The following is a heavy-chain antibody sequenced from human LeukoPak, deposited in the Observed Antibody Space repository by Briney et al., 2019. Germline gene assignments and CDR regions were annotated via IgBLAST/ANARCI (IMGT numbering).Heavy chain of an antibody. CDR1: GGSISGYY. Sequence: SETLSLTCTVSGGSISGYYWSWIRRPPGKGLEWIGYIYNTVSTNSNPSLKSRVTISEDTSKNQFSLKLASVTAADTAVYYCARRRIVGATDFDYWGQGTLVTVSS. J-gene: IGHJ4*02. CDR2: IYNTVST. D-gene: IGHD1-26*01. CDR3: ARRRIVGATDFDY. V-gene: IGHV4-59*01.